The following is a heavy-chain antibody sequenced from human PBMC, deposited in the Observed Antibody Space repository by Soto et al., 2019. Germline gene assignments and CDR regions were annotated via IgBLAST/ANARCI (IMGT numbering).Heavy chain of an antibody. D-gene: IGHD3-9*01. CDR2: ISYDRSNK. J-gene: IGHJ5*02. V-gene: IGHV3-30*18. CDR1: GITFSSYG. Sequence: GGSLRLSCAASGITFSSYGMHWVRQAPGKGLEWVAVISYDRSNKYYADSVKGRFTISRDNSKNTLYLQMNSLRAEDTAVYYCAKSAPWHYDILTGSSTYNWFDPWGQGTLVTVSS. CDR3: AKSAPWHYDILTGSSTYNWFDP.